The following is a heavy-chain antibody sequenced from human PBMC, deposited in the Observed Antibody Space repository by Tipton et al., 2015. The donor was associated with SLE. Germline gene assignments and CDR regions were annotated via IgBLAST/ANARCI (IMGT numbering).Heavy chain of an antibody. Sequence: GSLRLSCAASGFTFSSYGMHWVRQAPGKGLEWVAFIRYDGSNKYYADSVKGRFTISRDNSKNTQYLQMNSLRAEDTAVYYCAKVLEGLWSALGYWGRGPLVAVSS. J-gene: IGHJ4*02. D-gene: IGHD3-3*01. V-gene: IGHV3-30*02. CDR2: IRYDGSNK. CDR3: AKVLEGLWSALGY. CDR1: GFTFSSYG.